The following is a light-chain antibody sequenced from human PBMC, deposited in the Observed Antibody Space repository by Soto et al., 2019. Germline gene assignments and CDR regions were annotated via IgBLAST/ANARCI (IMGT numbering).Light chain of an antibody. CDR1: QSVSSY. J-gene: IGKJ5*01. CDR3: KQRSNG. V-gene: IGKV3-11*01. CDR2: AAS. Sequence: EVVLTQSPATLSLSPGERATVSCRASQSVSSYLAWYQQKPGQAPRLLIYAASNRATGIPARFSGSGSGTDFTLTISSLEPADFAVYYCKQRSNGFGQGTRLEI.